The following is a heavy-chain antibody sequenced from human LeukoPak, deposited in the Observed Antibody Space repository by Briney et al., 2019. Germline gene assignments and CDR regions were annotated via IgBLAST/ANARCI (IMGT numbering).Heavy chain of an antibody. V-gene: IGHV7-4-1*02. CDR2: INTNTGNP. D-gene: IGHD3-3*01. Sequence: ASVTVSCKASGYTFTSYAMNWVRQAPGQGLEWMGWINTNTGNPTYAQGFTGRFVFSLDTSVSTAYLQISSLKAEDTAVYYCARFPGLDYDFWSGYYLDYYYYGMDVWGQGTTVTVSS. CDR3: ARFPGLDYDFWSGYYLDYYYYGMDV. CDR1: GYTFTSYA. J-gene: IGHJ6*02.